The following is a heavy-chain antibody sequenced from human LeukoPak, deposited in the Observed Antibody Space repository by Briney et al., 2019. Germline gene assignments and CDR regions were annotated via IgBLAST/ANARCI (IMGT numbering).Heavy chain of an antibody. CDR3: SRESGPYSPFAH. D-gene: IGHD1-26*01. Sequence: PSGTLSLTCGVSGGSITTTNYWSWVRQSPRRGLVWIGGISHSGYTGFNPPLRGRGTMSLDEPKNHLSLTLTPVTAADTAIYYCSRESGPYSPFAHGSQGILVTVTT. J-gene: IGHJ4*01. V-gene: IGHV4-4*02. CDR1: GGSITTTNY. CDR2: ISHSGYT.